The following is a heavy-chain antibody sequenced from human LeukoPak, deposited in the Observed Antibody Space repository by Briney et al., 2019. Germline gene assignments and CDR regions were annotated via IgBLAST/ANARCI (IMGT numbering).Heavy chain of an antibody. CDR3: ARDGNYDFWSGPTGAFDY. J-gene: IGHJ4*02. CDR1: GYTISNYW. D-gene: IGHD3-3*01. Sequence: GGSLRLSCAASGYTISNYWMNWVRQAPGKGLEWVANIKQDGSEKYYVDSMKGRFTISRDNAKNSLYLQMNSLRAEDTAVYYCARDGNYDFWSGPTGAFDYWGQGTLVTVSS. CDR2: IKQDGSEK. V-gene: IGHV3-7*01.